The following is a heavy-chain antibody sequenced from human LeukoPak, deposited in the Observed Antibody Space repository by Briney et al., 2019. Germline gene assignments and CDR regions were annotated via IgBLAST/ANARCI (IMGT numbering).Heavy chain of an antibody. V-gene: IGHV3-20*04. CDR1: GFTFDDYG. J-gene: IGHJ4*02. CDR3: ARDYVSWLVVYFDY. CDR2: INWSGGST. D-gene: IGHD6-19*01. Sequence: GGSLRLSCAASGFTFDDYGMSWVRQAPGKGLEWVSGINWSGGSTGYADSVKGRFTISRDNAKNSLYLQMNSLRAEDTALYYCARDYVSWLVVYFDYWGQGTLVTVSS.